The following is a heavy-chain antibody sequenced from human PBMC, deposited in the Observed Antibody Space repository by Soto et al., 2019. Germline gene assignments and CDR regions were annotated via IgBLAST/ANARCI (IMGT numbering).Heavy chain of an antibody. CDR3: AKGSEFSNSYTLDFDF. J-gene: IGHJ4*02. CDR2: ISGNGGST. V-gene: IGHV3-23*01. Sequence: GGSLRLSCAASGFTFSSYAMNWVRQAPARGLEWVSIISGNGGSTYYEASVKGRFTISRDNTKNPLYLQMDSLTAEDTAVYYCAKGSEFSNSYTLDFDFWGQGALVTVSS. D-gene: IGHD6-6*01. CDR1: GFTFSSYA.